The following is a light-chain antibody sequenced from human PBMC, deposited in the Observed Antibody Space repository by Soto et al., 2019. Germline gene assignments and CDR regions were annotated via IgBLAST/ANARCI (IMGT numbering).Light chain of an antibody. V-gene: IGKV1-6*01. CDR3: LQDYNYPWT. Sequence: AIQFTQSPSSLSASVGDRVTITCRASQGISNYLAWYQQRPGKAPKLLIFGATTLQSGVPSRFSASGSGPDFTLTISSLQPEDFATYYCLQDYNYPWTFGQGTKVDIK. CDR1: QGISNY. J-gene: IGKJ1*01. CDR2: GAT.